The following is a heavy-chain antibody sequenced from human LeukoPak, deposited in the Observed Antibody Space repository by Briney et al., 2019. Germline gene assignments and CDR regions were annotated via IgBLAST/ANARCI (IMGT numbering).Heavy chain of an antibody. CDR3: AKKGAYCAGDCLGFDS. Sequence: PGGSLRLSCAASGFTFSSYWMHWVRQAPGKGLVWVSRINGDESGTNYADSVQGRFTISRDIAKNTVYLQMNSLRAEDTAVYYCAKKGAYCAGDCLGFDSWGQGTLVTVSS. CDR2: INGDESGT. V-gene: IGHV3-74*01. D-gene: IGHD2-21*02. CDR1: GFTFSSYW. J-gene: IGHJ4*02.